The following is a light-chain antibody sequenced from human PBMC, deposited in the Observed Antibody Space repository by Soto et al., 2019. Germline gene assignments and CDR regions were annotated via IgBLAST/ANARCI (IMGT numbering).Light chain of an antibody. CDR1: SSDVGGYNY. Sequence: QSVLTQPASLSGSPGQSITISCPGTSSDVGGYNYVSWYQHHPGKAPKLLIYDVSNRPSGISNRFSGSKSDNTASLTISGLQPEDEADYYCSSYTTSNTRQIVFGTGTKVTVL. J-gene: IGLJ1*01. V-gene: IGLV2-14*03. CDR3: SSYTTSNTRQIV. CDR2: DVS.